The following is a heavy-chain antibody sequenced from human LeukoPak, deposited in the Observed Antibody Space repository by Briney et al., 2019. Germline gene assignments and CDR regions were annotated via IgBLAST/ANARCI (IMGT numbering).Heavy chain of an antibody. V-gene: IGHV1-2*02. CDR3: KQKTAYDILTGYPTEYYFDY. Sequence: ASVKVSCKASGYTFTGYYMHWVRQAPGQGLEWMGWINPNSGGTNYAQKFQGRVTMTRDTSISTAYMELSRLRSDDPAVYFFKQKTAYDILTGYPTEYYFDYWGQGTLVTVSS. CDR1: GYTFTGYY. D-gene: IGHD3-9*01. J-gene: IGHJ4*02. CDR2: INPNSGGT.